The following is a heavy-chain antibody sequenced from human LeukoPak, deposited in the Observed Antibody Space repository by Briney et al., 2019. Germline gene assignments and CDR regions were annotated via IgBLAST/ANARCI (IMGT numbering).Heavy chain of an antibody. CDR3: ARDLPPGVPAAVNWFDP. D-gene: IGHD2-2*01. Sequence: GGSLRLSCAASGFTFSSYSMNWVRQAPGKGLEWVSYISSSSNTIYYADSVRGRFTISRDNAKNSLYLQMNSLRAEDTAVYYCARDLPPGVPAAVNWFDPWGQGTLVTVSP. J-gene: IGHJ5*02. CDR1: GFTFSSYS. CDR2: ISSSSNTI. V-gene: IGHV3-48*01.